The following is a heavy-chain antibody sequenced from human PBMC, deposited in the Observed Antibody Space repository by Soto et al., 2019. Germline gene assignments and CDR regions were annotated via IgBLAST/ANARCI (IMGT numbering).Heavy chain of an antibody. Sequence: EVQLVESGGGLVQPGGSLRLSCAASGFTFGRHWMHWIRQTPGEGLVSISRVNPEAPITDYADSVRGRFTISRDNAKSTLYLKMHSLTAEDRGVYYCARPKGGAYSAFDIWGQGTKVTVSS. V-gene: IGHV3-74*01. D-gene: IGHD2-21*01. CDR1: GFTFGRHW. J-gene: IGHJ3*02. CDR3: ARPKGGAYSAFDI. CDR2: VNPEAPIT.